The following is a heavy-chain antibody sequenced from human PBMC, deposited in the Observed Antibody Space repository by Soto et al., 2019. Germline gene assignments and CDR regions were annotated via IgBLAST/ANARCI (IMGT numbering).Heavy chain of an antibody. V-gene: IGHV4-34*01. CDR3: ARYYDFWSGYNWFDP. Sequence: PSETLSLTCAVYGGSFSGYYWSWIRQPPGKGLEWIGEINHSGSTNYNPSLKSRVTISVDTSRNQFSLKLSSVTAADTAVYYCARYYDFWSGYNWFDPWGQGTLVTVSS. CDR2: INHSGST. J-gene: IGHJ5*02. D-gene: IGHD3-3*01. CDR1: GGSFSGYY.